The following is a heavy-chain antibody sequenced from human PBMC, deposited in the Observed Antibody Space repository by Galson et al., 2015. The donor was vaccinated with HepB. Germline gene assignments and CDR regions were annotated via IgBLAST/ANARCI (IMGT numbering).Heavy chain of an antibody. CDR1: GFTFSGSA. D-gene: IGHD6-19*01. Sequence: SLRLSCAGSGFTFSGSAIHWVRQTSGKGLEWVGRISSKATHYATEYTASLKGRFTISRDDSKNTAYLHMKSLKTEDTAVYFCTRLADFSGYSSSWGQGTLVTVSS. CDR2: ISSKATHYAT. J-gene: IGHJ4*02. CDR3: TRLADFSGYSSS. V-gene: IGHV3-73*01.